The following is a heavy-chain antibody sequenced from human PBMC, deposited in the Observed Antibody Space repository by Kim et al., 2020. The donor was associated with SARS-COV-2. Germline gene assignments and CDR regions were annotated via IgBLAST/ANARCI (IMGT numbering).Heavy chain of an antibody. V-gene: IGHV3-48*03. J-gene: IGHJ4*02. CDR3: ARAPFRLLWFGDYFDY. CDR1: GFTFSSYE. Sequence: GGSLRLSCAASGFTFSSYEMNWVRQAPGKGLEWVSYISSSGSTIYYADSVKGRFTISRDNAKNSLYLQMNSLRAEDTAVYYCARAPFRLLWFGDYFDYWGQGALVTLSS. CDR2: ISSSGSTI. D-gene: IGHD3-10*01.